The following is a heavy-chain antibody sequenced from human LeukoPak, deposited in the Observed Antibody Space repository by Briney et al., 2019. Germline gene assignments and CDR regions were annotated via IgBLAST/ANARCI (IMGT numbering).Heavy chain of an antibody. J-gene: IGHJ6*03. D-gene: IGHD3-10*01. CDR2: IYTSGSA. Sequence: SETLSLTCTVSGGSISSYYWSWIRQPPGKGLEWIGRIYTSGSANYNPSLKSRVTISVDTSKNQFSLKLSSVTAADTAVYYCARDRDAYGNYYYYMDVWGKGTTVTVSS. CDR1: GGSISSYY. CDR3: ARDRDAYGNYYYYMDV. V-gene: IGHV4-4*08.